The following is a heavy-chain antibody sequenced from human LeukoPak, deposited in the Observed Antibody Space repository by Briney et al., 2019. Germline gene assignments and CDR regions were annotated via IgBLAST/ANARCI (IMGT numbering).Heavy chain of an antibody. V-gene: IGHV3-7*01. J-gene: IGHJ4*02. CDR3: ARVVLFYYGSGPYDY. D-gene: IGHD3-10*01. CDR2: IKQDGSEK. CDR1: GFTFSSYA. Sequence: GGSLRLSCAASGFTFSSYAMSWVRQAPGKGLEWVANIKQDGSEKYYVDSVKGRFTISRDNAKNSLYLQMNSLRAEDTAVYYCARVVLFYYGSGPYDYWGQGTLVTVSS.